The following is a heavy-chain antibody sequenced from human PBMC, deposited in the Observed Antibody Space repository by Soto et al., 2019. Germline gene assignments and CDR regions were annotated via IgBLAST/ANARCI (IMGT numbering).Heavy chain of an antibody. CDR1: GGSISSYY. V-gene: IGHV4-59*08. CDR2: IYNSGST. Sequence: QVQLQESGPGLVKPSETLSLTCTVSGGSISSYYWSWIRQPPGKGLEWIGYIYNSGSTNYNPSLNSRFTISVDTSKNQFSLKRSSVTAADTAVYYCARGSTGYSSSWYRYWGQGTLVTVSS. CDR3: ARGSTGYSSSWYRY. D-gene: IGHD6-13*01. J-gene: IGHJ4*02.